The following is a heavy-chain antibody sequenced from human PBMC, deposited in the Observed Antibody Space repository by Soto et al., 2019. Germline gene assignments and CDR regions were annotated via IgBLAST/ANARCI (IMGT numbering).Heavy chain of an antibody. CDR1: EFTFYTYA. V-gene: IGHV3-23*01. Sequence: EVQLLESGGGLVQPGGSLRLSCTASEFTFYTYAMTWVHQAPGKGLEWVSSITDTGVSTYYADSVKGRFTIPRDNSRNTLFLQMNSLRTDDTAVYYCAKDTPVVMFLFDSWGRGTLVTVSS. J-gene: IGHJ4*02. D-gene: IGHD2-21*01. CDR2: ITDTGVST. CDR3: AKDTPVVMFLFDS.